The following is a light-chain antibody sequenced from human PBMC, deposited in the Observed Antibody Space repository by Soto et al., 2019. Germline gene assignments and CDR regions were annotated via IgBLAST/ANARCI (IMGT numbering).Light chain of an antibody. CDR1: QSIDNK. CDR3: QQYKSWRT. Sequence: IVMTQSPATLSVSPGERATLSCRASQSIDNKLVWYQQRPGQAPRLLIYGASTRVTGIPARFSGSGSGTEFTLTISGLQSEDFGVYYCQQYKSWRTFGQGTNVETK. V-gene: IGKV3-15*01. J-gene: IGKJ1*01. CDR2: GAS.